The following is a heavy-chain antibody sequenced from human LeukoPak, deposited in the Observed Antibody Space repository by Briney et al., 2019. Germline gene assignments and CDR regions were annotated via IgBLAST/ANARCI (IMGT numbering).Heavy chain of an antibody. CDR1: RFTFSNYG. Sequence: PGGSLRLSCAASRFTFSNYGVNWVRQAPGKGLEWVSYINSRSSTIYYADSVRGRFTISRDNAKNSLYLQMNSLRAEDTAVYYCAKAPYYYDSSGTPGTWGQGTLVTVSS. D-gene: IGHD3-22*01. CDR3: AKAPYYYDSSGTPGT. CDR2: INSRSSTI. J-gene: IGHJ5*02. V-gene: IGHV3-48*01.